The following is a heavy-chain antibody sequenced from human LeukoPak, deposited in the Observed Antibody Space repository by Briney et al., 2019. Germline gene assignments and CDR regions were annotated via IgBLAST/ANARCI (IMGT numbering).Heavy chain of an antibody. J-gene: IGHJ4*02. CDR2: INHSGST. D-gene: IGHD6-13*01. V-gene: IGHV4-34*01. Sequence: SETLSLTCAVYGGSFSGYYWSWIRQPPGKGLEWIGEINHSGSTNYNPSLKSRVTISVDTSKNQFSPKLSSVTAAGTAVYYCARAYSSSWYWMGYFDYWGQGTLVTVSS. CDR3: ARAYSSSWYWMGYFDY. CDR1: GGSFSGYY.